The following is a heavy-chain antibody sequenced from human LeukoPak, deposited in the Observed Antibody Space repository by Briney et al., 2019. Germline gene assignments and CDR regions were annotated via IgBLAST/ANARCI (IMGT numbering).Heavy chain of an antibody. D-gene: IGHD3-22*01. CDR3: ARDGYETYYYDSSGYYSFDY. Sequence: PSETLSLTCAVYGGSFSGYYWSWIRQPPGKGLEWIGEINHSGSTNYNPSLKSRVTISADTSKNQFSLKLSSVTAADTAVYYCARDGYETYYYDSSGYYSFDYWGQGTLVTVSS. J-gene: IGHJ4*02. V-gene: IGHV4-34*01. CDR1: GGSFSGYY. CDR2: INHSGST.